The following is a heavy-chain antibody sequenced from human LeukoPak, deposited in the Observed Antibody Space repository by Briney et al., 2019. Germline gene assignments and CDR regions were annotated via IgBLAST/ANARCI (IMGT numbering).Heavy chain of an antibody. CDR3: TRSWAVADAYYYYGMDV. D-gene: IGHD6-19*01. CDR2: IRSKAYGGTT. CDR1: GFTFGDYA. V-gene: IGHV3-49*03. J-gene: IGHJ6*02. Sequence: GGSLRLSCTASGFTFGDYAMSWFRQAPGKGLEWVGFIRSKAYGGTTEYAASVKGRFTISRDDSKSIAYLQMNSLKTEDTAVYYCTRSWAVADAYYYYGMDVWGQGTTVTVSS.